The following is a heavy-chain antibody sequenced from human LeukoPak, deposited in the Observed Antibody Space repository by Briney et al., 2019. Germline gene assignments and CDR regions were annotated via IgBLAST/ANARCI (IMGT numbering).Heavy chain of an antibody. Sequence: QSGGSLRLSCAASGFAFSGYSMSWVRQAPGKGPEWVSTISGSGDATYYADSVKGRFTISRDNSKNTLYVQMNSLRAEDTAVYYCAKDRQSRGSPGFDYWGQGALVIASS. V-gene: IGHV3-23*01. CDR3: AKDRQSRGSPGFDY. D-gene: IGHD3-22*01. J-gene: IGHJ4*02. CDR1: GFAFSGYS. CDR2: ISGSGDAT.